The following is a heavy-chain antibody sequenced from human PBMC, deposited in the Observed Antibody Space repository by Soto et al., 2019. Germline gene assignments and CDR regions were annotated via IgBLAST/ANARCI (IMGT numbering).Heavy chain of an antibody. D-gene: IGHD4-17*01. CDR2: IYPGDSDT. CDR3: ARHGFYGDYASNYFDP. J-gene: IGHJ5*02. Sequence: PGESLKISCKGSGYNFATYWIAWVRQMPGKGLEYMGIIYPGDSDTRYSPSFQGQATFSADKSINTAYLQWSSLKASDTAMYYCARHGFYGDYASNYFDPWGQGTLVTVSS. CDR1: GYNFATYW. V-gene: IGHV5-51*01.